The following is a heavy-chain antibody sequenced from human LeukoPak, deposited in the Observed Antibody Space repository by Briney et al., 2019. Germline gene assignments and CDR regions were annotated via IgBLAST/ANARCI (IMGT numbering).Heavy chain of an antibody. CDR1: GFTFSTYA. D-gene: IGHD5/OR15-5a*01. Sequence: GGSLRLSCAASGFTFSTYAMNWVRQAPGKGLEWVSVIIGNSGMTSYADSIKGRFTISRDNSKNTLYLQMNSLRAEDTAVYYCAKDLRPDGVYDFDYWGQGTLVTVSS. V-gene: IGHV3-23*01. CDR2: IIGNSGMT. J-gene: IGHJ4*02. CDR3: AKDLRPDGVYDFDY.